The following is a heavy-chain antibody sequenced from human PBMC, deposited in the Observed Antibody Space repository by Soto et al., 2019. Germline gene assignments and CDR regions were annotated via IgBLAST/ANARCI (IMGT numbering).Heavy chain of an antibody. V-gene: IGHV3-49*04. CDR3: TRTILQWFGESD. CDR2: IRSKTFGGTT. J-gene: IGHJ4*02. D-gene: IGHD3-10*01. Sequence: EVQLVESGGGLVQPGRSLRLSCTASRFSFGDYAVNWVRQAPGKGLEWLGFIRSKTFGGTTEYAASVKGRFTISRDDSKSVAYLQMNSLKTEDTAVYYCTRTILQWFGESDWGQGTLVTVSS. CDR1: RFSFGDYA.